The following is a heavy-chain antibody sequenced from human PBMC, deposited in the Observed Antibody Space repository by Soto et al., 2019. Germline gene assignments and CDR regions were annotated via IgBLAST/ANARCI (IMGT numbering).Heavy chain of an antibody. J-gene: IGHJ3*01. CDR1: VFTSSG. Sequence: QVQLVQSGAEVKKPGASVKVSCKASVFTSSGISWVRQAPGQGLEWMGWISTHNGNTIYAQKFQGRVIMTIDTSTTTVYMGRRSLRSDDTAIYFCAREWILGPFDAYDLWGQGTMVSVSS. CDR2: ISTHNGNT. V-gene: IGHV1-18*04. CDR3: AREWILGPFDAYDL. D-gene: IGHD3-3*01.